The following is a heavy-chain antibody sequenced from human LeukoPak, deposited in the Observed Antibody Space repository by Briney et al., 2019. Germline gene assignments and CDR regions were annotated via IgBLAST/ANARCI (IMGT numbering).Heavy chain of an antibody. CDR3: ARPVSSTSCCFDY. Sequence: ASVKVSCKASGYTFTGYYMHWVRQAPGQGLEWMGWINPNSGGTNYAQKFQGRVTMTRVTSISTAYMELRRLRSDDTAVYYCARPVSSTSCCFDYWGQGTLVTVSS. CDR2: INPNSGGT. CDR1: GYTFTGYY. D-gene: IGHD2-2*01. J-gene: IGHJ4*02. V-gene: IGHV1-2*02.